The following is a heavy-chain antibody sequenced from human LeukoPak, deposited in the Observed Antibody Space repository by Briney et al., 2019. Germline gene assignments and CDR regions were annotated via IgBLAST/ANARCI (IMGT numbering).Heavy chain of an antibody. J-gene: IGHJ6*02. CDR1: GYTFTSYA. CDR2: INAGNGNT. V-gene: IGHV1-3*01. Sequence: ASVKVSCKASGYTFTSYAMHWVRQAPGQRLEWMGWINAGNGNTKYSQKFQGRVTITRDTSASIAYMELSSLRSEDTAVYYCARDATRYGMDVWGQGTTVTVSS. CDR3: ARDATRYGMDV.